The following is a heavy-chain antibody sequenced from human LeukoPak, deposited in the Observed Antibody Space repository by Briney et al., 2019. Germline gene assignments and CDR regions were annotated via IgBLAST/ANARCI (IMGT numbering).Heavy chain of an antibody. J-gene: IGHJ5*02. V-gene: IGHV3-53*05. CDR1: GITVSSNY. Sequence: GGSLRLSCAVSGITVSSNYMSWVRQAPGKGLEWVSVLYSGGRTDYADSVKGRFTISRDNSKSTLYLQMNSLRSEDTAVYYCARDNSVRDEAWWFNPWGQGTLVTVSS. CDR2: LYSGGRT. CDR3: ARDNSVRDEAWWFNP. D-gene: IGHD5-24*01.